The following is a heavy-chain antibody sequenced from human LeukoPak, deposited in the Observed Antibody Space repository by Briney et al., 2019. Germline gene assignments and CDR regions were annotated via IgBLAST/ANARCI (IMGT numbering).Heavy chain of an antibody. Sequence: PGGSLRLSCAASGLPFSHSGMHWVRQAPAKGLEWVAFIRYDGSNTYYADSVKGRFTISRDNSKNALYLQMNSLRGEDTAVYYCFGITVTDVPYWGQGTLVTVSS. J-gene: IGHJ4*02. V-gene: IGHV3-30*02. CDR1: GLPFSHSG. CDR2: IRYDGSNT. D-gene: IGHD1-7*01. CDR3: FGITVTDVPY.